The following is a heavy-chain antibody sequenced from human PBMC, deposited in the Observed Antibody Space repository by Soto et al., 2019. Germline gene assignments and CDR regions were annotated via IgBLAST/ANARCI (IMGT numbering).Heavy chain of an antibody. J-gene: IGHJ4*02. V-gene: IGHV3-23*01. Sequence: EVQLLESGGGLVQPGGSLRLSCAASGFTFSSYAMSWVRQAPGKGLECVSAISGRGGSTYYADSVKGRFTISSDNSKNTLYLQMNGLRAEDTAVYYCAKTDIVVVVAATGRRGFDYWGQGTLVTVSS. CDR3: AKTDIVVVVAATGRRGFDY. CDR2: ISGRGGST. D-gene: IGHD2-15*01. CDR1: GFTFSSYA.